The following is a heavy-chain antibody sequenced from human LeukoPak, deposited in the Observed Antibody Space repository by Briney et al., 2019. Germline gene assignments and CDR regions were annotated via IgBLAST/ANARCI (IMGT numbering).Heavy chain of an antibody. CDR3: ARGSRRLADFHY. J-gene: IGHJ4*02. V-gene: IGHV4-39*01. D-gene: IGHD1-26*01. CDR2: ISYIGST. CDR1: GDSISSSDYY. Sequence: KSSETLSLTCTVSGDSISSSDYYWGWIRQPPGKGLGWIGTISYIGSTYYNPSLQSRVTISVDTSKNQFSLELSSVTAADTAVYYCARGSRRLADFHYWGQGTLVTVAS.